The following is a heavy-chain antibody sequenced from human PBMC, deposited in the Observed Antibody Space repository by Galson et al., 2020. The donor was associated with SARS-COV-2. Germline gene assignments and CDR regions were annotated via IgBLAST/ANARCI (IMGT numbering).Heavy chain of an antibody. Sequence: SQTLSLTCAISGDSVSTDDVAWNWFRQSPSRGPEWLGRTYYRSKWYNDYAVSVKGRITINPDTSKNQFSLQLKSVTPEDTAIYYCARDKEYSVDYWGQGTLVTVSS. CDR1: GDSVSTDDVA. V-gene: IGHV6-1*01. CDR3: ARDKEYSVDY. J-gene: IGHJ4*02. D-gene: IGHD4-4*01. CDR2: TYYRSKWYN.